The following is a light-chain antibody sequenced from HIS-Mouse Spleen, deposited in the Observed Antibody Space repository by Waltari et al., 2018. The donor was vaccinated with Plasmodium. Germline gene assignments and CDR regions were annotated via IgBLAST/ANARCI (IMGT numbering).Light chain of an antibody. CDR2: CAS. CDR1: QSVSSN. V-gene: IGKV3-15*01. J-gene: IGKJ3*01. CDR3: QQYNNWSFT. Sequence: EIVMTQSPATLSVSPGERATLSCRASQSVSSNLAWYQQKPGQAPRLLIYCASTRATGIPAGFSGSGSGREFTRTISSLQSEDLAVYYCQQYNNWSFTFGPGTKVDIK.